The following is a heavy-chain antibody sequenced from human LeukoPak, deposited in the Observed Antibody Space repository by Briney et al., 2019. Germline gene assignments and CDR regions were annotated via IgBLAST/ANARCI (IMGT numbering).Heavy chain of an antibody. CDR3: ASKTRLRFLEWFPIDY. J-gene: IGHJ4*02. CDR1: GGILSSYA. V-gene: IGHV1-69*05. CDR2: IIPIFGAA. D-gene: IGHD3-3*01. Sequence: ASVKVSCKASGGILSSYAVSWVRQAPGQGLEWMGGIIPIFGAANYAQKFQGRVTITTDESTSTAYMELNSLRSEDTAVYYCASKTRLRFLEWFPIDYWGQGTLVTVSS.